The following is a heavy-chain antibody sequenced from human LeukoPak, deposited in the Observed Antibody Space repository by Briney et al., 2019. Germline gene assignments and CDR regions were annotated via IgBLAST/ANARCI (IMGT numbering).Heavy chain of an antibody. J-gene: IGHJ3*02. CDR1: GGTFSSYA. V-gene: IGHV1-69*05. CDR3: AREYYYDSSANDAFDI. CDR2: INPIFGTA. D-gene: IGHD3-22*01. Sequence: SVKVSCKASGGTFSSYAISWVRQAPGQGLEWMGGINPIFGTANYAQKFQGRVTITTDESTSTAYMELSSLRSEDTAVYYCAREYYYDSSANDAFDIWGQGTMVTVSS.